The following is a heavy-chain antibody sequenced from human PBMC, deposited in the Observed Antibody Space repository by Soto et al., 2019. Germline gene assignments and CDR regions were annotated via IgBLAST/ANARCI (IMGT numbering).Heavy chain of an antibody. J-gene: IGHJ5*02. CDR2: INSDGSST. V-gene: IGHV3-74*01. D-gene: IGHD3-9*01. CDR1: GFTFSSYW. Sequence: PGGSLRLSCAASGFTFSSYWMHWVRQAPGKGLVGVSRINSDGSSTSYADSVKGRFTISRDNAKNTLYLQMNSLRAEDTAVYFCARERGPHKATIFARYNWFDPWGQGT. CDR3: ARERGPHKATIFARYNWFDP.